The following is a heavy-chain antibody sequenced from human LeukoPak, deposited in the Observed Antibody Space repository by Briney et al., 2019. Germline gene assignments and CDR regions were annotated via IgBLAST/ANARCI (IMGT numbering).Heavy chain of an antibody. Sequence: PSETLSLTCAVSGGSISSSNWWSWVRQPPGKGLEWIGEIYHSGSTNYNPSLKSRVTISVDKSKNQFSLKLSSVTAADTAVYYCARIYYYGSGSPNWFDPWGQGTLVTVSS. CDR3: ARIYYYGSGSPNWFDP. CDR1: GGSISSSNW. D-gene: IGHD3-10*01. J-gene: IGHJ5*02. V-gene: IGHV4-4*02. CDR2: IYHSGST.